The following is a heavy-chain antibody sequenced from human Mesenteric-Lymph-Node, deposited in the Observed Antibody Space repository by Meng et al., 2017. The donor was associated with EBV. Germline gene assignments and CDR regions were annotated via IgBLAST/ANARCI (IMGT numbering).Heavy chain of an antibody. V-gene: IGHV2-5*02. CDR1: GFHLSNIGGG. CDR3: AHRTSNCFDP. Sequence: NTLKGYGRSLGKPHQTSSLTCTFSGFHLSNIGGGVGWIRQPPGKALGWLALSYWDDDKRYSPSLKTRLTITKDTSENQVVLTMTNMDPVDAATYYCAHRTSNCFDPWGQGTLVTVSS. J-gene: IGHJ5*02. CDR2: SYWDDDK.